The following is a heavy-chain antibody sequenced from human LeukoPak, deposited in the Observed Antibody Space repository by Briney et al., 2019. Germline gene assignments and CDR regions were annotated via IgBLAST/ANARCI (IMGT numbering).Heavy chain of an antibody. CDR2: INAGNGNT. V-gene: IGHV1-3*01. D-gene: IGHD3-10*01. Sequence: ASVKVSGKASGYTFTSYAMHWVRQAPGQRLEWMGWINAGNGNTKYSQKFQGRVTITGDTSASTAYMELSSLRSEDTAVYYCARGPSTRITMVRGVIGYYGMDVWGKGTTVTVSS. J-gene: IGHJ6*04. CDR1: GYTFTSYA. CDR3: ARGPSTRITMVRGVIGYYGMDV.